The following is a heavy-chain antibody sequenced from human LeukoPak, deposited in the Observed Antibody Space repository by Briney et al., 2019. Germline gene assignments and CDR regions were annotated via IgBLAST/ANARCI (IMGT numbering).Heavy chain of an antibody. CDR2: IKQDGREK. CDR3: AKDRGKYPDSSSPLDY. J-gene: IGHJ4*02. V-gene: IGHV3-7*01. CDR1: GFTFSSYW. Sequence: GGSLRLSCAASGFTFSSYWMSWGRQAPGKGREGVADIKQDGREKNYVDSVKGRFTISRDNAKNSLYLQMNSLRAEATAVYYCAKDRGKYPDSSSPLDYWGQGTLVTVSS. D-gene: IGHD6-6*01.